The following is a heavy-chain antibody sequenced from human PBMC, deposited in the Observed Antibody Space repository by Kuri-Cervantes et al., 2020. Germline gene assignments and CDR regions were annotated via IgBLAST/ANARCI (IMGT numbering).Heavy chain of an antibody. Sequence: SETLSLTCTVSGASISSYYWSWIRQPAGKGLEWIGRLYTRGTASYNPSLKSRVTISVDRSNNQFSLALTSVTAADAAVYYCAREGDSGIYSDHSYYHMDVWGKGTTVTVSS. CDR3: AREGDSGIYSDHSYYHMDV. CDR2: LYTRGTA. J-gene: IGHJ6*03. CDR1: GASISSYY. V-gene: IGHV4-4*07. D-gene: IGHD1-26*01.